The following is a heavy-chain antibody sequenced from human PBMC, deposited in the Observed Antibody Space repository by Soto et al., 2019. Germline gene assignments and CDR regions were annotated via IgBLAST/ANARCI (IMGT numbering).Heavy chain of an antibody. V-gene: IGHV4-34*01. Sequence: PSETLSLTCTVSGGSFSGYYWSWIRQPPGKGLEWIGEINHSGSTNYNPSLKSRVTISVDTSKNQFSLKLSSVTAADTAVYYCARGESSYDSSGYVDGGLDYWGQGTLVTVSS. D-gene: IGHD3-22*01. J-gene: IGHJ4*02. CDR1: GGSFSGYY. CDR3: ARGESSYDSSGYVDGGLDY. CDR2: INHSGST.